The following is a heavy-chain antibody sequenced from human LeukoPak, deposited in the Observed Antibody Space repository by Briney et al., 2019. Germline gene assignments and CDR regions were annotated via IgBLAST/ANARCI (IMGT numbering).Heavy chain of an antibody. Sequence: GGSLRLSCAASGFTFSSYAMHWVRQAPGKGLEWVAVISYDGSNKYYADSVKGRFTISRDNSKNTLYLQMNSLRAEDTAVYYCAKEIWPTVTTPGWTYLDYWGQGALVTVSS. J-gene: IGHJ4*02. V-gene: IGHV3-30*04. D-gene: IGHD4-17*01. CDR1: GFTFSSYA. CDR2: ISYDGSNK. CDR3: AKEIWPTVTTPGWTYLDY.